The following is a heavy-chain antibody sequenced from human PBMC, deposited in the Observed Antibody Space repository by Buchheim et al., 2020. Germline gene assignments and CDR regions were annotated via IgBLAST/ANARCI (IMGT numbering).Heavy chain of an antibody. CDR3: ARGVTYYYDSSGYWRFDY. CDR2: INHSGST. J-gene: IGHJ4*02. D-gene: IGHD3-22*01. Sequence: QVQLQQWGAGLLKPSETLSLTCAVYGGSFSGYYWSWIRQPPGKGLEWIGEINHSGSTNYNPSLKSRVTISVDTSKNQFSLKLSSVTAADTAVYYCARGVTYYYDSSGYWRFDYWGQGTL. V-gene: IGHV4-34*01. CDR1: GGSFSGYY.